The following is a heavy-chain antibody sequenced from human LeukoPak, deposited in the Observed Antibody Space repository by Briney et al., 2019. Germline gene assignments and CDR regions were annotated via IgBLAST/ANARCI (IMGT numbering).Heavy chain of an antibody. CDR3: WAVRGYYSYMDV. Sequence: PGRSLRLSCAASGFTFDDYAMHWVRQAPGQGLEWASGINWNSGSIGYADSVKGRFTISRDNAKNSLYLQMNSLRAEDTAVYYCWAVRGYYSYMDVWRKGTTVTVSS. CDR1: GFTFDDYA. CDR2: INWNSGSI. D-gene: IGHD4-17*01. V-gene: IGHV3-9*01. J-gene: IGHJ6*03.